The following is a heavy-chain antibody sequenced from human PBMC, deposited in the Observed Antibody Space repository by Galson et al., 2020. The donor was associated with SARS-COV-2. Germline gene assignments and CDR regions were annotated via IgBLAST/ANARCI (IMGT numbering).Heavy chain of an antibody. V-gene: IGHV3-21*01. CDR2: ISSSSSYI. Sequence: NSGGSLRLSCAASGFTFSSYSMNWVRQAPGKGLEWVSSISSSSSYIYYADSVKGRFTISRDNAKNSLYLQMNSLRAEDTAVYYCARNLIAVAGPGGFGYWGQGTLVTVSS. CDR1: GFTFSSYS. D-gene: IGHD6-19*01. J-gene: IGHJ4*02. CDR3: ARNLIAVAGPGGFGY.